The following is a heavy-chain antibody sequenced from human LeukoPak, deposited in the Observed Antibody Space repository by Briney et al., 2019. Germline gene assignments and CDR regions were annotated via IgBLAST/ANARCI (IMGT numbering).Heavy chain of an antibody. D-gene: IGHD5-24*01. V-gene: IGHV3-7*03. CDR1: GFAFSTYW. Sequence: GGSLRLSCAASGFAFSTYWMTWVRQAPGKGLEWVAIIKPDGSEKYYVDSVKGRFTISRDNAENSLFLQMNGLRPEDTAVFYCARGQYTDGLSYWGQGTLVTVSS. CDR2: IKPDGSEK. J-gene: IGHJ4*02. CDR3: ARGQYTDGLSY.